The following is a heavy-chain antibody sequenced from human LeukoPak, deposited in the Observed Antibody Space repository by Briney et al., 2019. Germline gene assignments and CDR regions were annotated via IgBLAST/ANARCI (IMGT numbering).Heavy chain of an antibody. J-gene: IGHJ4*02. D-gene: IGHD3-3*01. CDR1: GFTFSDQS. CDR2: IRSKAYGGTI. CDR3: TRDRPVYDFWSGRLDY. V-gene: IGHV3-49*04. Sequence: GSLRLSCAASGFTFSDQSMNWVRQAPGKGLEWVGFIRSKAYGGTIEYAASVKGRFTISRDDSKSIAYLQMNSLKTEDTAVYYCTRDRPVYDFWSGRLDYWGQGTLVTVSS.